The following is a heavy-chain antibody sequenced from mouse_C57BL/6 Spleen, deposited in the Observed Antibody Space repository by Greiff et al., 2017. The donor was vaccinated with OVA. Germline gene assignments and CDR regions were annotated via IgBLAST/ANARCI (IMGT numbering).Heavy chain of an antibody. V-gene: IGHV1-52*01. D-gene: IGHD1-1*01. J-gene: IGHJ2*01. Sequence: VQLQQPGAELVRPGSSVKLSCKASGYTFTSYWMHWVKQRPIQGLEWIGNIDPSDSETHYNQKFKDKATLTVDKSSSTAYMQLSSLTSEDSAVYYCARAGGYYGSSFDYWGQGTTLTVSS. CDR3: ARAGGYYGSSFDY. CDR2: IDPSDSET. CDR1: GYTFTSYW.